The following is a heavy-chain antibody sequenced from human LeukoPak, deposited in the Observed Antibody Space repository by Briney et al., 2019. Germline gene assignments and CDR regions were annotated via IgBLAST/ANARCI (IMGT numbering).Heavy chain of an antibody. CDR2: IFYSGST. CDR3: ARRVAGSGYRDY. D-gene: IGHD3-22*01. J-gene: IGHJ4*02. CDR1: GGSISSSSHH. V-gene: IGHV4-39*01. Sequence: SETLSLTCTVSGGSISSSSHHWVWIPQPPGQGLEWIGNIFYSGSTNYNPSLKSRVTISVDTSKNQFSLKLSSVTAADTAEYYCARRVAGSGYRDYWGQGTLVTVSS.